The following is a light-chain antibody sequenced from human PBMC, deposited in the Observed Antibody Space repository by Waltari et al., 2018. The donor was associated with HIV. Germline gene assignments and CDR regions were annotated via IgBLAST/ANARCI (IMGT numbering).Light chain of an antibody. J-gene: IGLJ1*01. CDR2: SNN. Sequence: QSVLTQPPSASETPGQRVTISCSGSSSNIGSTTVNWYQQLPGTAPKLLTYSNNQRPSGVPDRFSGTKSGTSASLAISGLQSDDEADYYCATWDDSLNAFVFGTGTKVTVL. CDR1: SSNIGSTT. CDR3: ATWDDSLNAFV. V-gene: IGLV1-44*01.